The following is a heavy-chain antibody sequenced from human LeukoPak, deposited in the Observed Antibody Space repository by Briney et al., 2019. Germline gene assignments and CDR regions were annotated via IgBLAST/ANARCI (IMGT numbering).Heavy chain of an antibody. CDR2: IYYSGST. J-gene: IGHJ5*02. Sequence: SETLSLTCTVSGGSISSYYWSWIRQPPGKGLEWIGYIYYSGSTNYNPSLKSRVTISVDTSKNQFSLKLSSVTAADTAVYYCARVRSGARPWFDPWGQGTLVTVSS. CDR3: ARVRSGARPWFDP. D-gene: IGHD2-15*01. CDR1: GGSISSYY. V-gene: IGHV4-59*01.